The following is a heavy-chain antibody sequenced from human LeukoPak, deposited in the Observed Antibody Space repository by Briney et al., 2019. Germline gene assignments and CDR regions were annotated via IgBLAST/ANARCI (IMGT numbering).Heavy chain of an antibody. Sequence: PEASVKVSCKASGYTFTSYDINWVQQATGQGLEWMGWMNPNSGNTGYAQKFQGRVTMTRNTSISTAYMELSSLRSEDTAVYYCARGRIAAAGWFDPWGQGTLVTVSS. CDR1: GYTFTSYD. CDR3: ARGRIAAAGWFDP. D-gene: IGHD6-13*01. CDR2: MNPNSGNT. V-gene: IGHV1-8*01. J-gene: IGHJ5*02.